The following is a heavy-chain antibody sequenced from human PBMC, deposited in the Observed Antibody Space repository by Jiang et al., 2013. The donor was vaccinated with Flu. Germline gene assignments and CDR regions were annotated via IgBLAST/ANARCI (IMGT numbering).Heavy chain of an antibody. V-gene: IGHV4-59*01. CDR1: GGSISSYY. CDR3: ARDKPPHRGYSYGFFDY. D-gene: IGHD5-18*01. CDR2: IYYSGST. J-gene: IGHJ4*02. Sequence: GSGLVKPSETLSLTCTVSGGSISSYYWSWIRQPPGKGLEWIGYIYYSGSTNYNPSLKSRVTISVDTSKNQFSLKLSSVTAADTAVYYCARDKPPHRGYSYGFFDYWGQGTLVTVSS.